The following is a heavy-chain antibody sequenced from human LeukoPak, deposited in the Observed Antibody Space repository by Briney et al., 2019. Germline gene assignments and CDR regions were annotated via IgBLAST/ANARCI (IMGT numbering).Heavy chain of an antibody. J-gene: IGHJ5*02. V-gene: IGHV4-39*01. D-gene: IGHD4/OR15-4a*01. CDR2: IYYSGST. Sequence: SETLSLTCTVSDGSISSSSYYWGWIRQPPGKGLEWIGSIYYSGSTYYNPSLKSRVTISVDTSKNQFSLKLSSVTAADTAVYYCAGRHDYGPDVNWFNPWGQGTLVTVSS. CDR3: AGRHDYGPDVNWFNP. CDR1: DGSISSSSYY.